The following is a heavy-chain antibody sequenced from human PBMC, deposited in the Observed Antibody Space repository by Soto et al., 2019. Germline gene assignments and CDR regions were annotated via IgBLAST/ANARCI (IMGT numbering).Heavy chain of an antibody. D-gene: IGHD1-20*01. J-gene: IGHJ4*02. CDR2: INHSGST. CDR1: GVSFSGYY. V-gene: IGHV4-34*01. Sequence: SETLSLTCAVYGVSFSGYYWSWIRQPPGKGLEWIGEINHSGSTNYNPSLKSRVTISVDTSKNQFSLKLSSVTAADTAVYYCARGGFAVYGNFDYWGQGTLVTVSS. CDR3: ARGGFAVYGNFDY.